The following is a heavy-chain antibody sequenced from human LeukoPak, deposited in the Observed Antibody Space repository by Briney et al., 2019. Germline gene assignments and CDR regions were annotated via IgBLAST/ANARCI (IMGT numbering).Heavy chain of an antibody. CDR3: ARGERAGGWLQLPYFDY. Sequence: SETLSLTCTVSGGSISSYYWSWIRQPPGKGLEWIGYIYYGGSTNYNPSLKSRVTISVDTSKNQFSLKLSSVTAADTAVYYCARGERAGGWLQLPYFDYWGQGTLVTVSS. D-gene: IGHD5-24*01. CDR1: GGSISSYY. CDR2: IYYGGST. V-gene: IGHV4-59*08. J-gene: IGHJ4*02.